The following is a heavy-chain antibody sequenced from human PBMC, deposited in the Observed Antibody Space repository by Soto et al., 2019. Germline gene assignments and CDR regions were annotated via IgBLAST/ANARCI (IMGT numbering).Heavy chain of an antibody. CDR2: IIPIFGTA. Sequence: QVQLVQSGAEVQKPGSSVKVSCKASGGTFSSYAISWVRQAPGQGLEWMGGIIPIFGTANYAQKFQGRVTITADESTSTAYMELSSLRSEDTAVYYCARGGNYYDSSGYYQPLGYWGQGTLVTVSS. CDR1: GGTFSSYA. D-gene: IGHD3-22*01. V-gene: IGHV1-69*01. J-gene: IGHJ4*02. CDR3: ARGGNYYDSSGYYQPLGY.